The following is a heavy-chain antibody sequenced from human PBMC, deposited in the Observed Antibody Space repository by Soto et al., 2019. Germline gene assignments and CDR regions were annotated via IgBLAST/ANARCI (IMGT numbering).Heavy chain of an antibody. D-gene: IGHD6-19*01. Sequence: GGSLSLSCAASGFTFSSYAMSWVRQAPGKGLEWVSAISGSGGSTYYADSVKGRFTISRDNSKNTLYLQMNSLRAEDTAVYYCAKARQQWLVPKEYFQHWGQGTLVTVSS. J-gene: IGHJ1*01. V-gene: IGHV3-23*01. CDR3: AKARQQWLVPKEYFQH. CDR1: GFTFSSYA. CDR2: ISGSGGST.